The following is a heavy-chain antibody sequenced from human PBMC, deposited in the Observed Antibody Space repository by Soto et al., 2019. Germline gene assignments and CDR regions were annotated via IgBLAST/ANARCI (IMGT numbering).Heavy chain of an antibody. CDR1: GGSISSYY. D-gene: IGHD3-3*01. J-gene: IGHJ6*01. V-gene: IGHV4-59*01. CDR3: ARDLPYYDFWRPYLMDF. CDR2: IYYSGST. Sequence: SETLSLTCTVSGGSISSYYWSLILQPPGKGLEWIGYIYYSGSTNYNPSLKSRVNISVDTSKNQFSRKLSSVTAADTAVYYCARDLPYYDFWRPYLMDFWGQGTSVTVSS.